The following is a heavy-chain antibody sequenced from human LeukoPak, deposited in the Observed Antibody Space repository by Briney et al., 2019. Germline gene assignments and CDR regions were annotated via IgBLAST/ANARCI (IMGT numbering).Heavy chain of an antibody. J-gene: IGHJ4*02. D-gene: IGHD3-10*01. Sequence: PAGALRLSCAVYGITLSNYCRSWIRQPPGKGLEWVAGLSDSGSSTNYAYSVKGRFTASRDNPKTTLYLQRKSLRAAETAVYFCAKRGVVIRAVIIVGFHKEAYYFDYWGQGALVTVSS. V-gene: IGHV3-23*01. CDR3: AKRGVVIRAVIIVGFHKEAYYFDY. CDR1: GITLSNYC. CDR2: LSDSGSST.